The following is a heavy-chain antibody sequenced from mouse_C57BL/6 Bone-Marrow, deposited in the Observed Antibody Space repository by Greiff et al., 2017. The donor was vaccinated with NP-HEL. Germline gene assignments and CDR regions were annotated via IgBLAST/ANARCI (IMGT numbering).Heavy chain of an antibody. CDR1: GYTFTTYW. D-gene: IGHD1-1*01. J-gene: IGHJ3*01. CDR3: ARKAYYGRSYEFAY. V-gene: IGHV1-50*01. Sequence: QVQLKQPGAELVKPGASVKLSCKASGYTFTTYWMQWVKQRPGQGLEWIGEIDPSDSYTNYNQKFKGKATLTVDTSSSTANMQLSSLTSEDSAVYYCARKAYYGRSYEFAYWGQGTRVTVSA. CDR2: IDPSDSYT.